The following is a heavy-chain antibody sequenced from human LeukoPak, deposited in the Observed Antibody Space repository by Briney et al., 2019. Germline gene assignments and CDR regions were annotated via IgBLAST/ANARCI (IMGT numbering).Heavy chain of an antibody. J-gene: IGHJ3*02. CDR1: GSTFTSYY. CDR2: INPSGGST. Sequence: GASVKVSCKASGSTFTSYYMHLVRQPPGQGLEWMGIINPSGGSTSYAQKFQGRVTMTRDMSTSTVYMELSSLRSEDTAVYYCASASPNAFDIWGQGTMVTVSS. CDR3: ASASPNAFDI. V-gene: IGHV1-46*01.